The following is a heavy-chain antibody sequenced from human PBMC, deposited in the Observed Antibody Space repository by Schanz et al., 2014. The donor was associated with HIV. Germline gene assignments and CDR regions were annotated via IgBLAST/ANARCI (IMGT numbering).Heavy chain of an antibody. D-gene: IGHD6-13*01. Sequence: QVQLVESGGGVVRPGESLRLSCAVSGFTFANYAMNWVRQSPGKGLEWVAVIWYDGSNKYYADSVKGRFTISRDNSKNTLYLQMNSLRAEDTAVYYCAREYYSRNWNWFDPWGQGTLVTVSS. V-gene: IGHV3-33*08. J-gene: IGHJ5*02. CDR2: IWYDGSNK. CDR3: AREYYSRNWNWFDP. CDR1: GFTFANYA.